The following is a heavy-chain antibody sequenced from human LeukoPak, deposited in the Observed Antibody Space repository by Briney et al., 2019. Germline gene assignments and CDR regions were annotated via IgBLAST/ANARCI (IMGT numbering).Heavy chain of an antibody. CDR1: GYSFTSYW. V-gene: IGHV5-51*01. CDR2: IYPGDSDT. D-gene: IGHD4-23*01. J-gene: IGHJ6*02. Sequence: GESLKISCKGSGYSFTSYWIGWVRQMPGKGLEWMGIIYPGDSDTRYSPSFQGQVTISADKSISTAYLQWSSLKASDTAMYYCAKHTVETLSVFPFYYSGMDVWAQGTTVTVSS. CDR3: AKHTVETLSVFPFYYSGMDV.